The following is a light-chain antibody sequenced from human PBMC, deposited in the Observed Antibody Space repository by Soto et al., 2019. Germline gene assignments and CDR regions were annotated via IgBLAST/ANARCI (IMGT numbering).Light chain of an antibody. Sequence: EIVMTQSPATLSVSPGERATLSCRASQSVSNNLAWYQQKPGQAPRLLIYHASTRATGIPVRFSGSGSGTEFTLTIRSLQYEDFNVYYCQTYNKWPLTFGGGTKVEIK. CDR3: QTYNKWPLT. CDR2: HAS. J-gene: IGKJ4*01. CDR1: QSVSNN. V-gene: IGKV3-15*01.